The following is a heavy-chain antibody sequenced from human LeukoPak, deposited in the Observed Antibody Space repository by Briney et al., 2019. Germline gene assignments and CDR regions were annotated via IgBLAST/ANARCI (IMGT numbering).Heavy chain of an antibody. CDR1: GFTFSSYW. V-gene: IGHV3-7*01. D-gene: IGHD3-16*01. Sequence: PGGSLRLSCAASGFTFSSYWMHWVRQAPGKGLEWVANIKQDGSEKYYVDSVKGRFTISRDNAKNSLYLQMNSLRAEDTAVYYCARAPRGNYFDYWGQGTLVTVSS. J-gene: IGHJ4*02. CDR2: IKQDGSEK. CDR3: ARAPRGNYFDY.